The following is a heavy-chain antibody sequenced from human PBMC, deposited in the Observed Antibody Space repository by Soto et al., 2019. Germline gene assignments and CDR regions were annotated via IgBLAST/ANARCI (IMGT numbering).Heavy chain of an antibody. Sequence: SETLSLTCAVYGGSFSGYYWSWIRQPPGKGLEWIGEINHSGSTNYNPSLKSRVTISVDTSKNQFSLRLSSVTAADTAVYYCARCQILTFKNCTNGVCYDRPFDYWGQGTLVTVSS. CDR3: ARCQILTFKNCTNGVCYDRPFDY. CDR1: GGSFSGYY. CDR2: INHSGST. J-gene: IGHJ4*02. D-gene: IGHD2-8*01. V-gene: IGHV4-34*01.